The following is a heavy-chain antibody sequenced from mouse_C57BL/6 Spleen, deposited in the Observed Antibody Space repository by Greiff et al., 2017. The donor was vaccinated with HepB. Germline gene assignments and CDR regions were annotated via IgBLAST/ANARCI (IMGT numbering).Heavy chain of an antibody. CDR3: ARSSYYSNYRFDY. J-gene: IGHJ2*01. Sequence: QVQLQQPGAELVRPGSSVKLSCKASGYTFTSYWMHWVKQRPIQGLEWIGNIDPSDSETHYNQKFKDKATLTVDKSSSTAYMQLSSLTSEDSAVYYCARSSYYSNYRFDYWGQVTTLTVSS. V-gene: IGHV1-52*01. D-gene: IGHD2-5*01. CDR1: GYTFTSYW. CDR2: IDPSDSET.